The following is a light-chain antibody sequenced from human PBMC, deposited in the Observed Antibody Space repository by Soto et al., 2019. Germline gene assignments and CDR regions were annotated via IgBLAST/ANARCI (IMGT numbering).Light chain of an antibody. V-gene: IGLV2-14*01. J-gene: IGLJ3*02. CDR2: EVT. CDR3: AAWDGSLNGWV. Sequence: QSALTQPASVSGSPGQSITISCTGTSSDVGAFSYVSWFQHLPGKAPKLLIFEVTNRPSGVSNRFSGSQSGNTASLTISGLQAEDEADYYCAAWDGSLNGWVFGGGTQLTVL. CDR1: SSDVGAFSY.